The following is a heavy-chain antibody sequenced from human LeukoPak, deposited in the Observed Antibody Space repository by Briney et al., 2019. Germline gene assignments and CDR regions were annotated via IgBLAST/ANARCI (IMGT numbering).Heavy chain of an antibody. Sequence: SETLSLTCTVSGGSISSYYWSWIRPPPGKGLEWIGYIYYSGSTNYNPSLKSRVTISVDTSKNQFSLKLRSVTAADTAVYYCAREGLRYGDAFDIWGQGTMFTVSS. V-gene: IGHV4-59*01. CDR2: IYYSGST. CDR1: GGSISSYY. CDR3: AREGLRYGDAFDI. J-gene: IGHJ3*02. D-gene: IGHD4-17*01.